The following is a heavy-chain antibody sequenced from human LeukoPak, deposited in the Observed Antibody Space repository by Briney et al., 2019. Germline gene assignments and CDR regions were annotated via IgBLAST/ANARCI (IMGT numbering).Heavy chain of an antibody. CDR2: ISSSSYI. CDR1: GFTFSSYS. CDR3: ARDRWELLYYYYYMDV. J-gene: IGHJ6*03. V-gene: IGHV3-21*01. Sequence: GGSLRLSCAASGFTFSSYSMNWVRQAPGKGLEWVSSISSSSYIYYADSVKGRFTISRDNAKNSLYLQMNSLRAEDTAVYYCARDRWELLYYYYYMDVWGKGTTVTVSS. D-gene: IGHD1-26*01.